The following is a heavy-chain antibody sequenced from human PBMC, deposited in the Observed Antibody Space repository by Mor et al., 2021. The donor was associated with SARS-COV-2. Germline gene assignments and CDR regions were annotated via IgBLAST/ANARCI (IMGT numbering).Heavy chain of an antibody. CDR3: ARDAAYYTMDV. V-gene: IGHV3-30*03. J-gene: IGHJ6*02. Sequence: YTYSVKGRFTISRDNSKNTQYLQMSSLRPEDTDVYFCARDAAYYTMDVWGQLNTVTVSS.